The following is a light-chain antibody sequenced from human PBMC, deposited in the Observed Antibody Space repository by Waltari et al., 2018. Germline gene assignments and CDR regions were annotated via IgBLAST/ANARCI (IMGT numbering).Light chain of an antibody. Sequence: QPVVTQPPSASGTPGQRVPISCSGSSSNVESNPVNWYQQLPGRAPRLLIYSNSHRPSGVPDRCSASTSGRSASLAISGLQSDDEGNYYCASWDYSLNGVVYGGGTKLTVL. J-gene: IGLJ2*01. CDR1: SSNVESNP. CDR2: SNS. V-gene: IGLV1-44*01. CDR3: ASWDYSLNGVV.